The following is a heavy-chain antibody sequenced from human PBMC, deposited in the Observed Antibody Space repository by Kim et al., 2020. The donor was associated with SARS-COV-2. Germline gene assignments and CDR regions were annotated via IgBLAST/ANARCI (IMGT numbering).Heavy chain of an antibody. V-gene: IGHV3-74*01. CDR1: GFTLSSCW. J-gene: IGHJ4*02. D-gene: IGHD2-15*01. CDR2: IKYDGTET. CDR3: ARVSCISGTSSCPAFFDS. Sequence: GGSLRLSCETSGFTLSSCWMHWVRQAPGKGLMWVPRIKYDGTETDYTDSVKGRFTISTDNAKDTLYLQMNSLRAEDTAVYYCARVSCISGTSSCPAFFDSWGQGTLVTVSS.